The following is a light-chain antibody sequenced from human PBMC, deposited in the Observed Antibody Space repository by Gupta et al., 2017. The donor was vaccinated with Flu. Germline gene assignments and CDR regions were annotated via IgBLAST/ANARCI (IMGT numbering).Light chain of an antibody. J-gene: IGLJ3*02. Sequence: QTVVTQEPSLTVSPGGTVTLTCASSSGAVTSDYFTNWLQQKPGQAPRSLIYDTYNKHLCTPARFSASLLGGKAGLTLSGVQPEDEADYYCLLYHRHARVFGGGTRLMVL. CDR2: DTY. CDR1: SGAVTSDYF. V-gene: IGLV7-43*01. CDR3: LLYHRHARV.